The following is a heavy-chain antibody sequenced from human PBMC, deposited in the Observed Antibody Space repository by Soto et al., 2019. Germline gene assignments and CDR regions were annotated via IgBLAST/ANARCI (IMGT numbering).Heavy chain of an antibody. CDR1: GGSISSSSYY. Sequence: SETLSLTCTVSGGSISSSSYYWGWIRQPPGKGLEWIGSIYYSGSTYYNPSLKSRVTISVDTSKDQFSLKLSSVTAADTAVYYCARPYGDYPGYYGMDVWGQGTTVTVSS. D-gene: IGHD4-17*01. CDR2: IYYSGST. J-gene: IGHJ6*02. V-gene: IGHV4-39*01. CDR3: ARPYGDYPGYYGMDV.